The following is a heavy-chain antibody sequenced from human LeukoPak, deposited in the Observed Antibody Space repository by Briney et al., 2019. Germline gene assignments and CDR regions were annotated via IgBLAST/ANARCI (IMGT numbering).Heavy chain of an antibody. J-gene: IGHJ3*02. V-gene: IGHV4-61*02. CDR2: IYTSGST. CDR1: GGSICSGSYY. Sequence: SETLSLTCTVSGGSICSGSYYWSWIRQPAGKGLEWIGRIYTSGSTNYNPSLKSRVTISVDTSKNQFSLKLSSVTAADTAVYYCATPTSYSSSWYAFDIWGQGTMVTVSS. D-gene: IGHD6-13*01. CDR3: ATPTSYSSSWYAFDI.